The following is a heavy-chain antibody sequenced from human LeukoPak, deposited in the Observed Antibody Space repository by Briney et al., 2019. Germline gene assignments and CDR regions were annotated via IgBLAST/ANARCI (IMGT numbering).Heavy chain of an antibody. CDR3: ATRDYYDSRGYYYYYFDY. CDR2: IGGSGGST. CDR1: GFTFNNYA. V-gene: IGHV3-23*01. Sequence: HPGGPLRLSCAASGFTFNNYAMSWVRQAPGKGLEWVSGIGGSGGSTYYADSVKGRFTISRDNSKNTVYLQMNSLRAEDTAVYYCATRDYYDSRGYYYYYFDYWGQGTLVTVSS. D-gene: IGHD3-22*01. J-gene: IGHJ4*02.